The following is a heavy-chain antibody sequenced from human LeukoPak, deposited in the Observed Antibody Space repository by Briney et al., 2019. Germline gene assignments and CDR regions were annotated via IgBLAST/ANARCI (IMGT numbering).Heavy chain of an antibody. D-gene: IGHD3-3*01. V-gene: IGHV1-69*05. J-gene: IGHJ4*02. CDR3: VGAWSGYPWPYYFDY. Sequence: SVKVSCKASGGTFSSYAISWVRQAPGQGLEWMGGIIPIFGTANYAQKFQGRVTITTDESTSTAYMELSSLRSEDTAVYYCVGAWSGYPWPYYFDYWRQGTLVTVSS. CDR2: IIPIFGTA. CDR1: GGTFSSYA.